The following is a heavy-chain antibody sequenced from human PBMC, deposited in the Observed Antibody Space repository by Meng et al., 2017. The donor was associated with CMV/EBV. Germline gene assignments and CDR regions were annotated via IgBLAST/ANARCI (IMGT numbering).Heavy chain of an antibody. J-gene: IGHJ6*02. CDR3: ARVDGRYCSSTSCYEYYGMDV. D-gene: IGHD2-2*01. V-gene: IGHV1-2*02. CDR1: GYTFTGYY. Sequence: ASVKVSCKASGYTFTGYYMHWVRQAPGQGLEWMGWINPNSGGTNYAQKFQGRVTMTRDTSISTAYMELSRLRSDDTAVYYCARVDGRYCSSTSCYEYYGMDVWGQGTKVTVSS. CDR2: INPNSGGT.